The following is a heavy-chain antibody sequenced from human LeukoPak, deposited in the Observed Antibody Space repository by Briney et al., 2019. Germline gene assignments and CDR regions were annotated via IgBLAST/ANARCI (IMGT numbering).Heavy chain of an antibody. CDR1: GYTFTGYY. D-gene: IGHD2-2*01. J-gene: IGHJ5*02. CDR2: INPNSGGT. V-gene: IGHV1-2*02. CDR3: ARALVPARYGGFDP. Sequence: ASVKVSCKASGYTFTGYYMHWVRQAPGQGLEWMGWINPNSGGTNYAQKLQGRVTMTRDTSISTAYMELSRLRSDDTAVYYCARALVPARYGGFDPWGQGTLVTVSS.